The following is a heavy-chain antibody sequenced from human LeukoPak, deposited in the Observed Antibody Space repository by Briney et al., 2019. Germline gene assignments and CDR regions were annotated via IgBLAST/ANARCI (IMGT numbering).Heavy chain of an antibody. CDR3: AKMVREFYTISYYFDY. D-gene: IGHD2-8*01. CDR2: ISGSGAGT. Sequence: GGSLTLSCAVSGFTFSSYAMNWVRQAPGKGLEWVSGISGSGAGTYYADSVKGRFTISRDNSKNTLYLQMNSLRAEDTAVYYCAKMVREFYTISYYFDYWGQGTLVTVSS. J-gene: IGHJ4*02. CDR1: GFTFSSYA. V-gene: IGHV3-23*01.